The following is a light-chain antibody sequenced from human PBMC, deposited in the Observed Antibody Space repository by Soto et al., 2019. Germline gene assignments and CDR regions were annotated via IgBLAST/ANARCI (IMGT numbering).Light chain of an antibody. CDR2: VAS. CDR3: LQHYHYPWT. CDR1: QDISRY. J-gene: IGKJ1*01. Sequence: DIQITHSPSAMSASVGDRVTITCRSSQDISRYLAWFQQKPGRVPERLIYVASALQSGVPSRFSGSGSGTEFSLTISGLQPEDFATYYCLQHYHYPWTFGLGTKVDIK. V-gene: IGKV1-17*03.